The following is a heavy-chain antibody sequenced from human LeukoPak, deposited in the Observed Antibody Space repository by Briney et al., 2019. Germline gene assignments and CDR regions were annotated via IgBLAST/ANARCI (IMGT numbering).Heavy chain of an antibody. CDR1: GFTFSSYA. CDR3: ARHSTIEAFDI. Sequence: PGGSLRLSCAASGFTFSSYAMSWVRQAPGKGLEWVSAISGSGGSTYYADSVKGRLTTSRDNAKNSLYLQMNGLSAEDTAVYFCARHSTIEAFDIWGRGTTVTVSS. D-gene: IGHD2/OR15-2a*01. J-gene: IGHJ3*02. CDR2: ISGSGGST. V-gene: IGHV3-23*01.